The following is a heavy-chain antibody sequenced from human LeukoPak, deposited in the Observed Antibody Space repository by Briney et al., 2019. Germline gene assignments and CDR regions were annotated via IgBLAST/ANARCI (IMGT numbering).Heavy chain of an antibody. V-gene: IGHV3-48*01. CDR1: GFSFSLYS. Sequence: GGSLRLSCVASGFSFSLYSMKWVRQAPGKGLEWVSYISDTSAMYYADSVRGRFTISRDNSKNTLYLQMNSLRAEDTATYYCAKGSSVSRPYYFDYWGQGTLLTVSS. CDR3: AKGSSVSRPYYFDY. J-gene: IGHJ4*02. D-gene: IGHD3-16*01. CDR2: ISDTSAM.